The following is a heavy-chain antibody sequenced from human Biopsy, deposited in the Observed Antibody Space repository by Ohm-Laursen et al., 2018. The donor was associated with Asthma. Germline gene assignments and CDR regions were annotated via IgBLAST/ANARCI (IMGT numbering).Heavy chain of an antibody. Sequence: SVKVSCKASGDSFSNYAISWVRQAPGQGLEWMGRIDPNSGGTNYAQKFLGRVTMTRDTFVNTAFMVLSRLRSDDTAVYYCARIKIRIGAGTDRYFDLWGRGTLVTVSS. V-gene: IGHV1-2*06. D-gene: IGHD3-16*01. CDR2: IDPNSGGT. J-gene: IGHJ2*01. CDR1: GDSFSNYA. CDR3: ARIKIRIGAGTDRYFDL.